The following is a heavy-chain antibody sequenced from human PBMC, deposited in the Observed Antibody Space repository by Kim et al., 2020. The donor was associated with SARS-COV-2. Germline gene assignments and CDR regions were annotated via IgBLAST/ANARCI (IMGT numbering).Heavy chain of an antibody. CDR1: GFAFTSCA. V-gene: IGHV1-58*02. CDR3: AASRRGSYRAYYYYYYMDV. J-gene: IGHJ6*03. CDR2: IVVGSGNT. D-gene: IGHD3-16*02. Sequence: SVKVSCKASGFAFTSCAMQWVRQARGQRLEWIGWIVVGSGNTNYAQKFQERVTITRDMSTSTAYMELSSLRSEDTAVYYCAASRRGSYRAYYYYYYMDV.